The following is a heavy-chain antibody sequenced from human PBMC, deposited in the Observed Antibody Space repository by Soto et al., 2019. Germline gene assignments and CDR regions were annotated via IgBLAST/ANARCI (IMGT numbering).Heavy chain of an antibody. CDR1: GFTFSSYG. CDR2: ISYDGSNK. CDR3: AKFSGDYYDSSSDAFDI. J-gene: IGHJ3*02. V-gene: IGHV3-30*18. Sequence: LRLSCAASGFTFSSYGMHWVRQAPGKGLEWVAVISYDGSNKYYADSVKGRFTISRDNSKNTLYLQMNSLRAEDTAVYYCAKFSGDYYDSSSDAFDIWGQGTMVTVSS. D-gene: IGHD3-22*01.